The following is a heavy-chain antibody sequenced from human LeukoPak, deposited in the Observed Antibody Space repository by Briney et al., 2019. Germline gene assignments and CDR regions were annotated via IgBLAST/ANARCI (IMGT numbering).Heavy chain of an antibody. V-gene: IGHV1-46*01. CDR1: GYTFTSYY. CDR2: INPSGGST. CDR3: AREGYYDSSGYYSGVYYYGMDV. Sequence: ASVKVSCKASGYTFTSYYMHWVRQAPGQGLEWMEIINPSGGSTSYAQKFQGRVTMTRDTSTSTVYMELSSLRSEDTAVYYCAREGYYDSSGYYSGVYYYGMDVWGQGTTVTVSS. D-gene: IGHD3-22*01. J-gene: IGHJ6*02.